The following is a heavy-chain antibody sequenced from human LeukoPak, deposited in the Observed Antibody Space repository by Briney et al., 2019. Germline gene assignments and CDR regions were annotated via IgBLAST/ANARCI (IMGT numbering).Heavy chain of an antibody. D-gene: IGHD6-13*01. Sequence: GGSLRLSCAASGFTFSSYSMNWVRQAPGKGLEWVSYISSSSSTIYYADSVRGRFTISRDNAKNSLYLQMNSLRAEDTAVYYCARDRRIAAAGYYYYMDVWGKGTTVTISS. J-gene: IGHJ6*03. CDR3: ARDRRIAAAGYYYYMDV. V-gene: IGHV3-48*04. CDR2: ISSSSSTI. CDR1: GFTFSSYS.